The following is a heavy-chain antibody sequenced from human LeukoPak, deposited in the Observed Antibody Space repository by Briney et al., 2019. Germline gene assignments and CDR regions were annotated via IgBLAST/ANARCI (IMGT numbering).Heavy chain of an antibody. V-gene: IGHV3-23*01. CDR2: ISGSGGST. D-gene: IGHD3-22*01. CDR3: AKDRGHFDSSGYYYY. CDR1: GFTFSNYA. Sequence: GGSLRLSCAASGFTFSNYAMSWVRQAPGKGLEWVSAISGSGGSTYYADSVKGRFTISRDNSKNTLYLQMNSLRAEDTAAYYCAKDRGHFDSSGYYYYWGREPLSPSPQ. J-gene: IGHJ4*02.